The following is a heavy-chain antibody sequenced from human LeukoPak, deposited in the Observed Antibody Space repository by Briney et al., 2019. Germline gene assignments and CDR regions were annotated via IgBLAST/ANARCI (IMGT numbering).Heavy chain of an antibody. CDR3: ARDLRFGGFDY. Sequence: SETLSLTCAVSGGSISSGGYSWSWIRQPPGKGLEWIGYIYHSGSTYYNPSLKSRVTISVDRSKNQFSLKLSSVTAADTAVYYCARDLRFGGFDYWGQGTLVTVSS. V-gene: IGHV4-30-2*01. J-gene: IGHJ4*02. CDR1: GGSISSGGYS. CDR2: IYHSGST. D-gene: IGHD3-10*01.